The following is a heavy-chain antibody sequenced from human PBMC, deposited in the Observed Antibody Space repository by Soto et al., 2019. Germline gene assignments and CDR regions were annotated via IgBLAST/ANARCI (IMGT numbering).Heavy chain of an antibody. D-gene: IGHD3-16*01. V-gene: IGHV1-69*12. CDR3: ARHLGGNHYYYGMDV. CDR1: GGTFSSYA. CDR2: IIPIFGTA. Sequence: QVQLVQSGAEVKKPGSSVKVSCKASGGTFSSYAISWVRQAPGQGLEWMGGIIPIFGTADQAQKFQGSVTITADESTSTAYMDLSSLRYEDTAVYYCARHLGGNHYYYGMDVWGQGTTVTVSS. J-gene: IGHJ6*02.